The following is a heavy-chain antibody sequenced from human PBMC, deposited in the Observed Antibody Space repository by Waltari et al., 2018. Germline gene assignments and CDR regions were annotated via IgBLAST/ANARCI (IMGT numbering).Heavy chain of an antibody. V-gene: IGHV4-59*11. CDR3: TRGQTNSLYDS. Sequence: QVHLQESGPGLVKPSETLSLTCSVSGGSISGLYWSWIRQAPGKTLEWIGYMYYRGASDYNPSLKSRVTLSLDPSKNQFSLALTSLIPADTAVYYCTRGQTNSLYDSWGQGALVTVSS. CDR1: GGSISGLY. D-gene: IGHD1-1*01. CDR2: MYYRGAS. J-gene: IGHJ4*02.